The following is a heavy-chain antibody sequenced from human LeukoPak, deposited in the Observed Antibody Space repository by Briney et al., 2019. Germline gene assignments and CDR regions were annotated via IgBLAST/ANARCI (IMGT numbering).Heavy chain of an antibody. CDR3: ARRGATTKMSYFDY. J-gene: IGHJ4*02. V-gene: IGHV4-39*01. CDR2: IYYSGST. Sequence: SETLSLTCTVSGGSIRSSYYYWGWIRQPPGKGLEWIGSIYYSGSTYYNPSLKSRVTISVDTSKNQFSLKLSSVTAADTAVYYCARRGATTKMSYFDYWGQGTLVTVSS. D-gene: IGHD1-26*01. CDR1: GGSIRSSYYY.